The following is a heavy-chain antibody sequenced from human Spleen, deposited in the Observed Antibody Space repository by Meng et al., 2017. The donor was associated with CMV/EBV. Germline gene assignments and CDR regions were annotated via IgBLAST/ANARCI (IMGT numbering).Heavy chain of an antibody. Sequence: SCKGSGYSFTTYWIGWVHQMPGKGLEWVGMIYPGDSEIRYSPSFQGHVTISADKSLNTAYLHWSSLKASDSAIYYCARPRNEGDLQDWGQGTLVTVSS. V-gene: IGHV5-51*07. D-gene: IGHD1-1*01. J-gene: IGHJ1*01. CDR1: GYSFTTYW. CDR3: ARPRNEGDLQD. CDR2: IYPGDSEI.